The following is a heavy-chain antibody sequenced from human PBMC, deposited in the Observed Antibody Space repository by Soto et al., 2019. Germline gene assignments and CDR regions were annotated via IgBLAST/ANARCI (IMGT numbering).Heavy chain of an antibody. V-gene: IGHV3-23*01. Sequence: EVQLLESGGGLVQPGGSLRLSCAASGFTFSSYAMSWVRQAPGKGLEWVSAISGSGGSTYYADSVKGRFTISRDNSKNTLYLQMNSLRAEDTAVYYCAKVKREEYSSSWSPYGRGNWFDPWGQGTLVTVSS. CDR3: AKVKREEYSSSWSPYGRGNWFDP. CDR2: ISGSGGST. J-gene: IGHJ5*02. CDR1: GFTFSSYA. D-gene: IGHD6-13*01.